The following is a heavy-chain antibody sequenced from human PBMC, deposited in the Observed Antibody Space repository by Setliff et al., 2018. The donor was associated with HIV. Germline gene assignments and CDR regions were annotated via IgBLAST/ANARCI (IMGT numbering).Heavy chain of an antibody. J-gene: IGHJ5*02. CDR1: GYTFTTYA. CDR2: INAGNGNT. CDR3: AREHDSLTGYSFDP. D-gene: IGHD3-9*01. Sequence: GASVKVSCKASGYTFTTYAIHWVRQAPGQRLEFMGWINAGNGNTKYSQRFQGRVTITIDTSASTAYMELSSLRSEDTAVYYCAREHDSLTGYSFDPWGQGTLVTVSS. V-gene: IGHV1-3*01.